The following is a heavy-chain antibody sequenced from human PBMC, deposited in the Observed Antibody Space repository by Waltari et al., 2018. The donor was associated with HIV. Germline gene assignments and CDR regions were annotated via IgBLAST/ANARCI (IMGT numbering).Heavy chain of an antibody. V-gene: IGHV3-20*04. CDR1: GFTIADYG. J-gene: IGHJ1*01. Sequence: DVRLVESGVAVVRPGASLRRSCLACGFTIADYGMAWVRQRPGQGLEWVSNIDWNGGSANYGDSVKGRFTVFRDNPKASLYLQMNNLRDEDTGLYYCVRDSDGSGYDIWGRGTLVTVFS. D-gene: IGHD3-3*01. CDR3: VRDSDGSGYDI. CDR2: IDWNGGSA.